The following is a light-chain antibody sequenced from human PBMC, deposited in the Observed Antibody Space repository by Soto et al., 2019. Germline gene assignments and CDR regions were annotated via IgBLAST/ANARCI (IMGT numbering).Light chain of an antibody. Sequence: EIEMTQSPSSLSASVGDRVTISFQASQDISTYLNWYQQKPGKAPKLLIYAASTLETGVPSRFSGSGSGTDFTVTISSLQPEDFATYSCQQYYNLPITFGQGTRLEIK. CDR3: QQYYNLPIT. J-gene: IGKJ5*01. CDR2: AAS. CDR1: QDISTY. V-gene: IGKV1-33*01.